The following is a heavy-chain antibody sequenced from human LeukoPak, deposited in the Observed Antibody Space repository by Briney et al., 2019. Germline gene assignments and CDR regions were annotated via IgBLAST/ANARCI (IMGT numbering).Heavy chain of an antibody. D-gene: IGHD2-2*01. V-gene: IGHV3-30-3*01. J-gene: IGHJ3*02. Sequence: GGSLRLSCATSGFTFSNAWMSWVRQAPGKGLEWVAFISYNGGNIFYADSVKGRFTISRDNSKNTLYLQMNSLRVEDTAVYYCARVGVVPAAIPDGFDIWGQGTMVTVSS. CDR1: GFTFSNAW. CDR3: ARVGVVPAAIPDGFDI. CDR2: ISYNGGNI.